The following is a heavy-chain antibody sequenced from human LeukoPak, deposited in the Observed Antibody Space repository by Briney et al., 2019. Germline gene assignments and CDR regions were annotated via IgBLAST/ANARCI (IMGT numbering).Heavy chain of an antibody. D-gene: IGHD5-24*01. Sequence: GGSLRLSCAASGFTFSSYAMHWVRQAPGKGLEYVSAISGNGSNTFYANSVKGRFTISRDNSKNTLYLQMGSLKPEDMAVYYCARDRRDGYNFLWGQGTLVTVSS. CDR2: ISGNGSNT. V-gene: IGHV3-64*01. J-gene: IGHJ4*02. CDR1: GFTFSSYA. CDR3: ARDRRDGYNFL.